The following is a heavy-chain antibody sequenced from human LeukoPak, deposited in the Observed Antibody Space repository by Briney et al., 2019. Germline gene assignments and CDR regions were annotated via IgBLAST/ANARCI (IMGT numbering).Heavy chain of an antibody. CDR2: IRYDGSNK. V-gene: IGHV3-30*02. D-gene: IGHD3-10*01. CDR1: GFTFSSYG. J-gene: IGHJ3*02. Sequence: EPGGSLRLSCAASGFTFSSYGMHWVRQAPGKGLEWVAFIRYDGSNKYYADSVKGRFTISRDNSKNTLYLQMNSLRAEDTAVYYCARDRRESALWFGESAADAFDIWGQGTMVTVSS. CDR3: ARDRRESALWFGESAADAFDI.